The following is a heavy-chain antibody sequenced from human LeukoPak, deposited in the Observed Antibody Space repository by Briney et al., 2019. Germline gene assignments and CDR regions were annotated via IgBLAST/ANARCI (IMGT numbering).Heavy chain of an antibody. J-gene: IGHJ4*02. CDR1: EFTFSIYA. V-gene: IGHV3-23*01. CDR2: IASAGENT. Sequence: GGSLRLSCAASEFTFSIYAMSWVRQAPGKGLEWVSSIASAGENTFYTGSVKGRFTISRDNSRNTLYLQMNSLRAEDTAIYYCAKDRPNYYGSNGHYYRRDGDYWGQGTLVTVSS. D-gene: IGHD3-22*01. CDR3: AKDRPNYYGSNGHYYRRDGDY.